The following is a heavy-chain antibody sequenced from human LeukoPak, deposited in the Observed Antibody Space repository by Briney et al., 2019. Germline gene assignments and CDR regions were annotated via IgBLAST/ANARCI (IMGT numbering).Heavy chain of an antibody. V-gene: IGHV3-48*03. CDR2: IASSGTIK. CDR1: RFPFSVYE. J-gene: IGHJ4*02. D-gene: IGHD6-19*01. Sequence: GGSLRLSCAASRFPFSVYEFNWVRQAPGKGLEWVANIASSGTIKYYADSVEGRFSISRDNAKNSLYLQMNSLRVEDTGFYYCALLAVASDFDYWGQGALVTVSS. CDR3: ALLAVASDFDY.